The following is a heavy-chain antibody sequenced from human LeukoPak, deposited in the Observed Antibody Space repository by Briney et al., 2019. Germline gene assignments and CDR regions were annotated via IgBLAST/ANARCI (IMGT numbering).Heavy chain of an antibody. CDR2: ISYDGSNK. CDR1: GFTFSSYA. V-gene: IGHV3-30*04. J-gene: IGHJ4*02. CDR3: ARVGQRWLQTAPDY. Sequence: GGSLRLSCAASGFTFSSYAMHWVRQAPGKWLEWVAVISYDGSNKYYADSVKGRFTISRDNSKNTLYLQMNSLRAEDTAVYYCARVGQRWLQTAPDYWGQGTLVTVSS. D-gene: IGHD5-24*01.